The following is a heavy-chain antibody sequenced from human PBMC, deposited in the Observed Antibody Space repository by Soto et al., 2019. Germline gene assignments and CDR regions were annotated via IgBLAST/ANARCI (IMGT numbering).Heavy chain of an antibody. J-gene: IGHJ2*01. V-gene: IGHV3-30*03. D-gene: IGHD3-16*01. Sequence: LTLSCAAPGVTFTNFGMHRVRQAAGTGLEWVAVISYDGTNKYYADSVKGRFTISRDNSKNNLYLQINSLRAEDTAVYYCPCTFCPVPSGIDLWG. CDR3: PCTFCPVPSGIDL. CDR2: ISYDGTNK. CDR1: GVTFTNFG.